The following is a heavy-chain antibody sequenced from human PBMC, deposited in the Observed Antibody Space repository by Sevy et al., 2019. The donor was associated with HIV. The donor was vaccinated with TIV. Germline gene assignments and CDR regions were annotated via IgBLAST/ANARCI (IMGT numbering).Heavy chain of an antibody. D-gene: IGHD6-13*01. CDR3: TRWKAAQSIFDY. CDR1: GFTFGDYC. CDR2: LKSDVYGGTV. Sequence: GGSLRLSCTASGFTFGDYCMSWVRQAPGKGLEWVAFLKSDVYGGTVDHAASVRGRFVISWDDSKTIAYLQMNDLKTEDTGVYYCTRWKAAQSIFDYWGQGALVTVSS. V-gene: IGHV3-49*04. J-gene: IGHJ4*02.